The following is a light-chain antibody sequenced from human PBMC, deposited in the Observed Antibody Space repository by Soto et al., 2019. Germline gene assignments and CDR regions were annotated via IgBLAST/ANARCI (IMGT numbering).Light chain of an antibody. CDR1: QDIRKD. J-gene: IGKJ3*01. CDR2: NAS. V-gene: IGKV1-6*01. CDR3: LHDYSYPRT. Sequence: AIQMTQSPSSLSSSVGDRVTITCRASQDIRKDLGWYQHKPGKAPNLLIYNASSLQSGVPSRFNGRGSGTDFTLTISSLQPEDSATYYCLHDYSYPRTFGPGTKVDVK.